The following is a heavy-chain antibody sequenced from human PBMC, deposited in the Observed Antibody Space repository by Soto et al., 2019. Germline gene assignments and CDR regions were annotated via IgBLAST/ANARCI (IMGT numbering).Heavy chain of an antibody. CDR3: GRHYGVGIAVAGMFMDV. Sequence: GESLKISCRGSGYSFTTYWIGWGRQMPGKGLEWVGIIYPGDSDTRYSPSFQGQVTISADKSTSTAYLYWSSLKAPDTATYYCGRHYGVGIAVAGMFMDVWGQGTTVTVSS. D-gene: IGHD6-19*01. CDR2: IYPGDSDT. J-gene: IGHJ6*02. V-gene: IGHV5-51*01. CDR1: GYSFTTYW.